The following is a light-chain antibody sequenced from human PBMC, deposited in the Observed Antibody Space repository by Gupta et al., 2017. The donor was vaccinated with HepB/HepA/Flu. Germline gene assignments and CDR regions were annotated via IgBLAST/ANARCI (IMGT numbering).Light chain of an antibody. Sequence: EIEYTQSPATLSLSPGERATLSCRASQSVSNFLAWYQQKPGQAPRLLIYDASNRATGIPARFSGSGSGTDFTLTISSLGPEDFAVYYCQHRNNWPWTFGQGTKVEI. CDR1: QSVSNF. CDR3: QHRNNWPWT. V-gene: IGKV3-11*01. CDR2: DAS. J-gene: IGKJ1*01.